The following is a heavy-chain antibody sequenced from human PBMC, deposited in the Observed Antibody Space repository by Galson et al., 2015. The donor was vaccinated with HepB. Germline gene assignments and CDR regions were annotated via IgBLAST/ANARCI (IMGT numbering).Heavy chain of an antibody. J-gene: IGHJ4*02. Sequence: LRLSCAASGFNFSLYSMNWVRQAPGKGLEWVSSIISSGSYIYYGDSVKGRCTVSRDSAKTSVYLQMNSLRGDDTAVYYCARALPAGIRGGRVFDHWGQGTLVTVSS. CDR3: ARALPAGIRGGRVFDH. CDR2: IISSGSYI. CDR1: GFNFSLYS. V-gene: IGHV3-21*01. D-gene: IGHD3-10*01.